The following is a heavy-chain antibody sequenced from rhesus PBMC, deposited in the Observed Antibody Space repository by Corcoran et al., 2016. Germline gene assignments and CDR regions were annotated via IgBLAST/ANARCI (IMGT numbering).Heavy chain of an antibody. CDR1: GFTFSNYW. Sequence: EVQLVESGGGLVQPGGSLRLSCAASGFTFSNYWMSWVRQAPVTGLAWVVRLQKKADGGTAADAESVKGRLTISRDDSKNTRYLQMNSLKTEDTAVYYCARDFPSYNFWSGYYTYYFDYWGQGVLVTVSS. J-gene: IGHJ4*01. CDR3: ARDFPSYNFWSGYYTYYFDY. CDR2: LQKKADGGTA. D-gene: IGHD3-3*01. V-gene: IGHV3-16*02.